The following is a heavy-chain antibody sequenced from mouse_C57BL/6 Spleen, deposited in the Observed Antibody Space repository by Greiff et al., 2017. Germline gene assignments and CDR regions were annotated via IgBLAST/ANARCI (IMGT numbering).Heavy chain of an antibody. J-gene: IGHJ2*01. Sequence: EVKLVESGGGLVKPGGSLKLSCAASGFTFSDYGMHWVRQAPEKGLEWVAYISSGSSTIYYADTVKGRFTISRDNAKNTLFLQMTSLRSEDTAMYYCARRRDSYSLFDYWGQGTTLTVSS. CDR1: GFTFSDYG. V-gene: IGHV5-17*01. CDR2: ISSGSSTI. CDR3: ARRRDSYSLFDY. D-gene: IGHD2-12*01.